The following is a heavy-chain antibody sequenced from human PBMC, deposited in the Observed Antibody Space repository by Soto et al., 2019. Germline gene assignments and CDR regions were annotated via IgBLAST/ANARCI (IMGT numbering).Heavy chain of an antibody. Sequence: GPTLVNPTQTLTLTCTFSGFSLSTSGEGVGWISQPPGKALEWLALIYWDDDKRYSPSLKSRLTITKDTSKNQVVLTMTNMDPVDTATYFCAHTVEWAAADSAFDIWGQGTMVTVSS. CDR3: AHTVEWAAADSAFDI. D-gene: IGHD6-13*01. V-gene: IGHV2-5*02. CDR1: GFSLSTSGEG. J-gene: IGHJ3*02. CDR2: IYWDDDK.